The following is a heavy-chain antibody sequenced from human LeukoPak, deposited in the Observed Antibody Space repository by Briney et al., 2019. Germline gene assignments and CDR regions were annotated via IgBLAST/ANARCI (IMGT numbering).Heavy chain of an antibody. CDR3: AKGTVAYYYDSSGYSYFDY. J-gene: IGHJ4*02. CDR2: ISYDGSNK. V-gene: IGHV3-30-3*01. CDR1: GFTFSSYA. Sequence: GRSLRLSCAASGFTFSSYAMHWVRQAPGKGLEWVAVISYDGSNKYYADSVKGRFTISRDNSKNTLYLQMNSLRAEDTAVYYCAKGTVAYYYDSSGYSYFDYWGQGTLVTVSS. D-gene: IGHD3-22*01.